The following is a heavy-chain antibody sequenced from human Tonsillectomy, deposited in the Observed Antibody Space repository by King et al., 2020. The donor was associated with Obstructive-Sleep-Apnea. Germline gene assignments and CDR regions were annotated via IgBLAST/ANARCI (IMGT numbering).Heavy chain of an antibody. CDR3: ARDRCSSTSCLRPFAY. D-gene: IGHD2-2*01. CDR2: ISYDGSNK. CDR1: GFTFSNYT. V-gene: IGHV3-30-3*01. J-gene: IGHJ4*02. Sequence: VQLVESGGGVVQPGRSLRLSCAASGFTFSNYTMHWVRQAPGKGLEWVAVISYDGSNKYYADSVKGRFTISRDNSENTLYLQMNSLRTEDTAVYYCARDRCSSTSCLRPFAYWGQGTLVTVSS.